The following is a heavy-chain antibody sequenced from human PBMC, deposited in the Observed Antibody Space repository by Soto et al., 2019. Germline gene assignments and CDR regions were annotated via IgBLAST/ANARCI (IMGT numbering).Heavy chain of an antibody. D-gene: IGHD2-21*01. CDR1: GYRFSRYG. Sequence: QVQLVQSGGEVKKPGASVKVSCKASGYRFSRYGINWVRQAPGQGLEWMGWISTYDGNTQYAPKFQGRVTMTIDTSMPTDELELRSLTSDDTAVYYCARDEEDANLMIVVLPGDYWGQGTLVSVSS. V-gene: IGHV1-18*01. J-gene: IGHJ4*02. CDR3: ARDEEDANLMIVVLPGDY. CDR2: ISTYDGNT.